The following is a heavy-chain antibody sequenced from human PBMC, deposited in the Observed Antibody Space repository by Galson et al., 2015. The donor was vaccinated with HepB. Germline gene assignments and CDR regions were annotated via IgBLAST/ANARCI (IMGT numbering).Heavy chain of an antibody. CDR2: IYYSGST. CDR3: ARLGHYLPLGYCSGGSCYPYFDY. D-gene: IGHD2-15*01. J-gene: IGHJ4*02. CDR1: GGSISSGGYS. V-gene: IGHV4-30-2*03. Sequence: TLSLTCAVSGGSISSGGYSWSWIRQPPGKGLEWIGSIYYSGSTYYNPSLKSRVTISVDTSKNQFSLKLSSVTAADTAVYYCARLGHYLPLGYCSGGSCYPYFDYWGQGTLVTVSS.